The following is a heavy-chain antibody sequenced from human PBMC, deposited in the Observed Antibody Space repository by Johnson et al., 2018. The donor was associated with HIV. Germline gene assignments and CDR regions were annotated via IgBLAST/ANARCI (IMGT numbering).Heavy chain of an antibody. CDR2: IKIDGSRP. V-gene: IGHV3-74*01. J-gene: IGHJ3*02. CDR3: AKAPSMGADGFDI. Sequence: EVQLVESGGGLVQPGGSLRLSCAASGFTFSSYWMHWVRQAPGQGLVWVSRIKIDGSRPSYADSVKGRFTISRDNAKNALYLQMNSLRAEDTVVYYCAKAPSMGADGFDIWGQGTMVTVSS. D-gene: IGHD3-16*01. CDR1: GFTFSSYW.